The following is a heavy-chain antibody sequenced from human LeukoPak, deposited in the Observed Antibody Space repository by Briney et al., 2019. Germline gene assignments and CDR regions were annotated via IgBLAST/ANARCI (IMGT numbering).Heavy chain of an antibody. J-gene: IGHJ4*02. V-gene: IGHV3-23*01. CDR1: GFTFSDYA. CDR3: AHPGVLIPL. D-gene: IGHD4/OR15-4a*01. Sequence: PGGSLRLSCAASGFTFSDYAMSWIRQAPGKGLEWVSAISGSGGTTHYADSVKGRFTISRDNSKTTVHLQMSSLRVEDTAVYYCAHPGVLIPLWGQGTLDTVSS. CDR2: ISGSGGTT.